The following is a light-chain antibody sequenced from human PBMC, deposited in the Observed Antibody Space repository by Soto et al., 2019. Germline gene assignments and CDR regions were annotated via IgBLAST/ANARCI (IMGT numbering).Light chain of an antibody. CDR3: QQRFNWQVT. V-gene: IGKV3-11*01. CDR2: DAS. Sequence: EIVLTQSPVTLSLSPGERATLSCRASQSINNYLAWYQQKPGQAPRLLIYDASNRATGIPARFSGSGSGTDFTLTISSLEPEDFAVYYGQQRFNWQVTFGQGTRLDIK. J-gene: IGKJ5*01. CDR1: QSINNY.